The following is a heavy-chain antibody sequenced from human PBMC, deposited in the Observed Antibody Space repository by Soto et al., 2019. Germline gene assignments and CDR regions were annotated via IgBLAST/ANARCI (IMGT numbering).Heavy chain of an antibody. CDR2: INHSGST. V-gene: IGHV4-34*01. CDR3: ARRYDSSGYSPVDY. Sequence: QVQLQQWGAGLLKPSETLSLTCAVYGGSFSGYYWSWIRQPPGKGLEWIGEINHSGSTNYNPSLKSRVTISVDTSKNQFSLKLSSVTAADTAVYDCARRYDSSGYSPVDYWGQGTLVTVSS. CDR1: GGSFSGYY. J-gene: IGHJ4*02. D-gene: IGHD3-22*01.